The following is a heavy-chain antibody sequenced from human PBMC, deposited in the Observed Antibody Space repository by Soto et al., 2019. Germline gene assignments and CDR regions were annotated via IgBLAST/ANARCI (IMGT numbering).Heavy chain of an antibody. Sequence: QVRLEQSGAEVKKPGSSVRVSCQASGGALTSYPIHWVRQAPGQGLAWMGVIDPIVDTSNLAENFKTRLTLTADTSPKTAYMALTSPRSDDTAIYFCATYPRPYKWTDIWVRGTQLTVSS. J-gene: IGHJ4*02. CDR3: ATYPRPYKWTDI. V-gene: IGHV1-69*06. D-gene: IGHD1-20*01. CDR1: GGALTSYP. CDR2: IDPIVDTS.